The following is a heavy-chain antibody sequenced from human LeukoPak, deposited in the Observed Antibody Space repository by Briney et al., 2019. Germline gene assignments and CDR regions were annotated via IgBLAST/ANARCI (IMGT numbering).Heavy chain of an antibody. V-gene: IGHV1-2*02. Sequence: EASVKVSCKASGYTFTGYYMHWVRQAPGQGLEWLGWINPNSGGTNYAQKFQDRVTMTRDTSISTAYMELSSLRSEDTAVYYCGRVTLYAFDIWGQGTMVTVSS. J-gene: IGHJ3*02. D-gene: IGHD4-23*01. CDR2: INPNSGGT. CDR3: GRVTLYAFDI. CDR1: GYTFTGYY.